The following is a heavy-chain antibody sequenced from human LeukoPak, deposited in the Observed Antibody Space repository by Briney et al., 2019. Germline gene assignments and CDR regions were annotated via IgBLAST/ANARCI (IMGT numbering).Heavy chain of an antibody. D-gene: IGHD3-22*01. CDR1: GFTFSGSA. Sequence: GGSLRLSCAASGFTFSGSAMHWVRQASEKGLEWVGRIRNKANNYATSYAASVKGRFTFSRDDSQNTAYLQMNSLQTEDTAVYYCTNYGSSGPAFQHWGQGTLVTVSS. CDR3: TNYGSSGPAFQH. V-gene: IGHV3-73*01. CDR2: IRNKANNYAT. J-gene: IGHJ1*01.